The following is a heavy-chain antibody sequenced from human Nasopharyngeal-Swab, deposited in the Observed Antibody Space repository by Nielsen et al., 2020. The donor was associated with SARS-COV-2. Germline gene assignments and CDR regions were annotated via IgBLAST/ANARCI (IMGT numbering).Heavy chain of an antibody. CDR2: MNPNSGNT. Sequence: ASVNVSCKASGYTFTSYDINWVRQATGQGLEGMGWMNPNSGNTGYAQKFQGRVTMTRNTSKSTAYMELSSLRSEDTAVYYCARAGEGVVVPAAIMGGTYYYYYYMDVWGKGTTVTVSS. V-gene: IGHV1-8*01. CDR3: ARAGEGVVVPAAIMGGTYYYYYYMDV. J-gene: IGHJ6*03. CDR1: GYTFTSYD. D-gene: IGHD2-2*02.